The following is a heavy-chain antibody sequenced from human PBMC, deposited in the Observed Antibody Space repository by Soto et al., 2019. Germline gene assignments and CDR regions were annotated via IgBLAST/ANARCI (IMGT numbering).Heavy chain of an antibody. J-gene: IGHJ6*02. Sequence: GSLRLSCAASGFTFDDYAMHWVRQAPGKGLEWVSLISWDGGSTYYADSVKGRFTISRDNSKNSLYLQMNSLRAEDTALYYCAKDTDPRAPGLAYYYYGMDVWGQGTTVTVSS. CDR2: ISWDGGST. CDR3: AKDTDPRAPGLAYYYYGMDV. V-gene: IGHV3-43D*04. CDR1: GFTFDDYA.